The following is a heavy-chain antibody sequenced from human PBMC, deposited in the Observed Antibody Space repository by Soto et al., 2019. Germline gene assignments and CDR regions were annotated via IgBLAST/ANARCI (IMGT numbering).Heavy chain of an antibody. Sequence: SVKVSCKASGFTFTSSAVQWVRQARGQRLEWIGWIVVGSGNTNYAQKFQERVTITRDMSTSTAYMELSSLRSEDTAVYYCAADRMGNSGSYGPLDYWGQGTLVTVSS. V-gene: IGHV1-58*01. CDR3: AADRMGNSGSYGPLDY. J-gene: IGHJ4*02. CDR1: GFTFTSSA. CDR2: IVVGSGNT. D-gene: IGHD1-26*01.